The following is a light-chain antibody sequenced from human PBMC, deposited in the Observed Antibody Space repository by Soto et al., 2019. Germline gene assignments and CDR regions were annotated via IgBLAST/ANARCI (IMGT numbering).Light chain of an antibody. J-gene: IGLJ2*01. Sequence: QSALTQPPSASGSPGQSVTISCTGTSSDVGGYNYVSWYQQHPGKAPKLMIYEVSKRPSGVPDRFSGSKSGNTASLTVSGLQAEDEADYYFSSYAGSNPLFGGGTKLTVL. CDR2: EVS. CDR3: SSYAGSNPL. V-gene: IGLV2-8*01. CDR1: SSDVGGYNY.